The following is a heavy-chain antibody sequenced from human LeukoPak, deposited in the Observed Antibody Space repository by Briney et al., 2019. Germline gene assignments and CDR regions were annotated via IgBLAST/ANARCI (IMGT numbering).Heavy chain of an antibody. D-gene: IGHD7-27*01. Sequence: SETLFLTCAVYGGSFTAYYWSWIRQPPGKGLEWIGYVYYSGSTEYSPSLRSRVTISLDMSKHQFSLTLTSVTAADTAVYYCASNTGTVFDYWGQGALVTVSS. CDR2: VYYSGST. J-gene: IGHJ4*02. V-gene: IGHV4-59*01. CDR3: ASNTGTVFDY. CDR1: GGSFTAYY.